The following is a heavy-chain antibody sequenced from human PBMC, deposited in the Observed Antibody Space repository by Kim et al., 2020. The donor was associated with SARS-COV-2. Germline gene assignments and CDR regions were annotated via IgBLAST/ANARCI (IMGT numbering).Heavy chain of an antibody. CDR3: AKDGPRITVVPGGDFDY. Sequence: GGSLRLSCTASGFTFSSFAMTWVRQGPGKGLEWVSAIGGSGDRTYYADSVKGRFTISRDNSKNTLYLQMNSLRAEDTAVYYCAKDGPRITVVPGGDFDYWGQGTLVTVSS. J-gene: IGHJ4*02. CDR1: GFTFSSFA. V-gene: IGHV3-23*01. CDR2: IGGSGDRT. D-gene: IGHD2-8*01.